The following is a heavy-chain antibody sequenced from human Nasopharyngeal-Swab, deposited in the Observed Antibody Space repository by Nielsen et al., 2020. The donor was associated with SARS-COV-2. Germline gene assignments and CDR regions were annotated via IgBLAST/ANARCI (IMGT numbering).Heavy chain of an antibody. Sequence: GESLKISCAASGFTFSSYRMSRVRQAPGKGLEWVANIKQDGSEKYYVDSVKGRFTISRDNAKNSLYLQMNSLRAEDTAVYYCARDGDGYNTHWGQGTLVTVSS. CDR3: ARDGDGYNTH. CDR2: IKQDGSEK. D-gene: IGHD5-24*01. V-gene: IGHV3-7*01. J-gene: IGHJ4*02. CDR1: GFTFSSYR.